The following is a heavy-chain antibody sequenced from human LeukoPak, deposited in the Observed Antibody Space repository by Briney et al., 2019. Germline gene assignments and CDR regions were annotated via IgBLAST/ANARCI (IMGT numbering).Heavy chain of an antibody. CDR1: GITFSSYA. Sequence: GGSLRLSCAASGITFSSYAMSWVRQAPGKGLEWVSAISGSGGSTYYADSVKGRFTISRDNSKNTLYLQMNSLRAEDTAVYYCAKVSGLIFDPPYYFDYWGQGTLVTVSS. CDR2: ISGSGGST. J-gene: IGHJ4*02. D-gene: IGHD3/OR15-3a*01. CDR3: AKVSGLIFDPPYYFDY. V-gene: IGHV3-23*01.